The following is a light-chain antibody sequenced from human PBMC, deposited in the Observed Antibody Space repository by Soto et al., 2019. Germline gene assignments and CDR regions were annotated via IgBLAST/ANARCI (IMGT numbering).Light chain of an antibody. CDR3: QQYGTPPLT. CDR2: RAS. V-gene: IGKV3-20*01. Sequence: EIVLTQSPGTLSLSPGERATLSCRASQSVPSRYVAWYQQAPGQAPRLLIYRASSRATGIPDRFSASGSGTDFTLTISRLEPEDFGVYYCQQYGTPPLTFGGGTKVDNK. J-gene: IGKJ4*01. CDR1: QSVPSRY.